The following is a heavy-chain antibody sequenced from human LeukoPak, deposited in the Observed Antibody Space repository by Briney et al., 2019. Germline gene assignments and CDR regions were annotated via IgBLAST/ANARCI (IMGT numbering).Heavy chain of an antibody. Sequence: SETLSLTCAVSGGSFSGYYWSWIRQPPGKGLEWIGEINHSGSTNYNPSLKSRVTISVDTSKNQFSLKLSSVTAADTAVYYCASIPALGREWVYWGQGTLVTVSS. CDR1: GGSFSGYY. D-gene: IGHD3-3*01. CDR3: ASIPALGREWVY. J-gene: IGHJ4*02. CDR2: INHSGST. V-gene: IGHV4-34*01.